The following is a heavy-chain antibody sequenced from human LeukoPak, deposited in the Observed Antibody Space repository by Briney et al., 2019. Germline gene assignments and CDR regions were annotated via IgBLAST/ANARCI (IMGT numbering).Heavy chain of an antibody. J-gene: IGHJ6*03. CDR2: IYYSGST. CDR1: GGSTSSSSYY. V-gene: IGHV4-39*01. CDR3: ARQATDYYYYYMDV. Sequence: SETLSLTCTASGGSTSSSSYYWGWIRQPPGKGLEWIGSIYYSGSTYYNPSLKSRVTISVDTSKNQFSLKLSSVTAADTAVYYCARQATDYYYYYMDVWGKGTTVTVSS.